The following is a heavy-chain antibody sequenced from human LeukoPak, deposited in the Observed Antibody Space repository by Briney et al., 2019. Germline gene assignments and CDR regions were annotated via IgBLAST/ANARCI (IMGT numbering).Heavy chain of an antibody. V-gene: IGHV4-4*07. J-gene: IGHJ4*02. CDR1: GGSISGYY. CDR2: IYTSGYT. D-gene: IGHD5-12*01. CDR3: ARDARWGSGYDPNGLKPNFDY. Sequence: SETLSLTCTVSGGSISGYYWSWIRQPAGKGLERIGRIYTSGYTNSNPSLKSRVTMSVDTSKNQFSLKLSSVTAADTAVYYCARDARWGSGYDPNGLKPNFDYWGQGTLVTVSS.